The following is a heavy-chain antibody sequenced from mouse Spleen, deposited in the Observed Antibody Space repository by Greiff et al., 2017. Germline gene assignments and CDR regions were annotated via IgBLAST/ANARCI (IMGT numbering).Heavy chain of an antibody. Sequence: VQLQQSDAELVKPGASVKISCKVSGYTFTDHTIHWMKQRPEQGLEWIGYIYPRDGSTKYNEKFKGKATLTADKSSSTAYMQLNSLTSEDSAVYFCARCAAYYSNYVPAWFAYWGQGTLVTVSA. D-gene: IGHD2-5*01. CDR3: ARCAAYYSNYVPAWFAY. CDR1: GYTFTDHT. J-gene: IGHJ3*01. CDR2: IYPRDGST. V-gene: IGHV1-78*01.